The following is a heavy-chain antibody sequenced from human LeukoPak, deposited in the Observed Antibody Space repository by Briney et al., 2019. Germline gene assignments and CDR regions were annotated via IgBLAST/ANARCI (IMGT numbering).Heavy chain of an antibody. D-gene: IGHD6-19*01. CDR1: GFTFSSYS. V-gene: IGHV3-66*01. J-gene: IGHJ4*02. CDR3: ARAGSGQWYIDY. Sequence: GGSLRPSCEASGFTFSSYSMSWVRQAPGKGLEWVSVIYSGGSTYYADSVKGRFSISRDNSKNTLYLQMNSLRAEDTAVYYCARAGSGQWYIDYWGQGTLVTVSS. CDR2: IYSGGST.